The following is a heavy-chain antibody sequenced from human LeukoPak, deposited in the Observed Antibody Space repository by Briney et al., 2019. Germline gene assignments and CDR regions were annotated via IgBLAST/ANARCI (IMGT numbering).Heavy chain of an antibody. Sequence: GRSLRLSCAASGFTFVDYAMHWVRQAPGKGLEWVSGISWNGGSIGYADSVKGRFTISRDNAKNSLYLQMNSLRAEDMALYYCAKTSGSYLSSEAFDYWGQGTLVTVSS. CDR2: ISWNGGSI. D-gene: IGHD1-26*01. V-gene: IGHV3-9*03. CDR3: AKTSGSYLSSEAFDY. J-gene: IGHJ4*02. CDR1: GFTFVDYA.